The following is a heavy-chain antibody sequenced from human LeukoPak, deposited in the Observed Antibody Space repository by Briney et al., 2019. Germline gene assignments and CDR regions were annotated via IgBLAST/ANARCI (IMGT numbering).Heavy chain of an antibody. D-gene: IGHD3-10*01. CDR3: ARDVTMPFDAFDI. Sequence: ASVKVSCKASGGTFSSYAISWVRQAPGQGLEWMGRIIPILGIANYAQKFQGRVTITADKSTSTAYMELSSLRSEDTAVYYCARDVTMPFDAFDIWGQGTMVTVSS. CDR2: IIPILGIA. J-gene: IGHJ3*02. V-gene: IGHV1-69*04. CDR1: GGTFSSYA.